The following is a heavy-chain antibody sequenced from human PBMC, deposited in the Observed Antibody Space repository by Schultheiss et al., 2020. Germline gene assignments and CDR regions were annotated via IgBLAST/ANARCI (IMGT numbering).Heavy chain of an antibody. CDR1: GFTFSLYG. D-gene: IGHD5-12*01. Sequence: WGSLRLSCAASGFTFSLYGMHWVRQAPGKGLEWIGEINHSGSTNYNPSLKSRVTISVDTSKNQFSLKLSSVTAADTAVYYCARETVATIGNHYGMDVWGQGTTVTVSS. CDR2: INHSGST. CDR3: ARETVATIGNHYGMDV. V-gene: IGHV4-34*01. J-gene: IGHJ6*02.